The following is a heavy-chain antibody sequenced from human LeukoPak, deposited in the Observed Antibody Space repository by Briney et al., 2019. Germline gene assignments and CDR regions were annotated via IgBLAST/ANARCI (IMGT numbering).Heavy chain of an antibody. CDR3: ARRIGAAFDI. J-gene: IGHJ3*02. CDR1: GYSISSGYY. CDR2: IYHSGST. Sequence: SETLSLTCAVSGYSISSGYYWGWIRRPPGKGLEWIGSIYHSGSTYYNPSLKSRVTISVDTSKNQFSLKLSSVTAADTAVYYCARRIGAAFDIWGQGTMVTVSS. V-gene: IGHV4-38-2*01.